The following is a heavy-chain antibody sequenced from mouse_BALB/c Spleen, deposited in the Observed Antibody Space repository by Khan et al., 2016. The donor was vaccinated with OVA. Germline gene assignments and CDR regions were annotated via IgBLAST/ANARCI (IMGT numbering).Heavy chain of an antibody. CDR2: IDPFNGGA. D-gene: IGHD1-1*01. J-gene: IGHJ3*01. CDR3: TRHGSTSWFAY. Sequence: IQLVQSGPELMKPGASVKISCKASGYSFSTYYIHWVTRSHGKTLEWIGYIDPFNGGATYNQKFKDKATLTVDKSSSTAYMHLASLPSEDSAVYYCTRHGSTSWFAYWGQGTLVTVSA. CDR1: GYSFSTYY. V-gene: IGHV1S135*01.